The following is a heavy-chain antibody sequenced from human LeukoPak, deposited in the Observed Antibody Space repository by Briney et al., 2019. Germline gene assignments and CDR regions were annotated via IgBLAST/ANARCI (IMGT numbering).Heavy chain of an antibody. J-gene: IGHJ4*02. Sequence: PGESLKISCKASGYSFTSYWIGWVRQMPGKGLEWMGIVYPRDSDTRYSPSFQGQVTISADKSISAAYLQWSSLKASDTAMYFCARRLATTKGFDYWGQGTLVTVSS. D-gene: IGHD6-19*01. CDR1: GYSFTSYW. CDR2: VYPRDSDT. V-gene: IGHV5-51*01. CDR3: ARRLATTKGFDY.